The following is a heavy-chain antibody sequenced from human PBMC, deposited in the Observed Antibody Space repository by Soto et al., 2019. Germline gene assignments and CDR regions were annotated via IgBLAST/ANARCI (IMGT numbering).Heavy chain of an antibody. J-gene: IGHJ6*02. CDR2: IIPIFGTA. CDR3: ARGDSSGPAGYYYCYGMDV. V-gene: IGHV1-69*01. Sequence: QVQLVQSGAEVKKPGSSVKVSCKASGGTFSSYAISWVRQAPGQGLEWMGGIIPIFGTANYAQKFQGRVTITADESTSTAYMELSSLRSEDTAVYYCARGDSSGPAGYYYCYGMDVWGQGTTVTVSS. CDR1: GGTFSSYA. D-gene: IGHD6-19*01.